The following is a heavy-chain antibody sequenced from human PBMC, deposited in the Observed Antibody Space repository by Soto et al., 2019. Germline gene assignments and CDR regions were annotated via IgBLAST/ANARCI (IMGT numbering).Heavy chain of an antibody. Sequence: EVQLLESGGGLVQPGGSLRLSCAASGFTFSSYAMSWVRQAPGKGLEWVSAISGSGGSTYYADSVKGRFTISRDNSKNPLSLQMNRLRAEDTAVYYCAKDQAGGGGRRYLSGYGDYWGQGTLVTVSS. CDR3: AKDQAGGGGRRYLSGYGDY. D-gene: IGHD5-12*01. V-gene: IGHV3-23*01. CDR1: GFTFSSYA. J-gene: IGHJ4*02. CDR2: ISGSGGST.